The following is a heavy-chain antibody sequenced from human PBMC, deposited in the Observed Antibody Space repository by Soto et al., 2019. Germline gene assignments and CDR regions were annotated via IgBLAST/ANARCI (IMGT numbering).Heavy chain of an antibody. CDR2: ISDIETA. V-gene: IGHV4-31*03. CDR3: ARENFGVVIHDAFDL. D-gene: IGHD3-3*01. Sequence: QVQLQESGPGLVKTSQTLSLTCTVSGGSVSSGGYYWNWIRQHPGKGLEWLGYISDIETAYYNPSLKSRLTISMDTSKNQFSLKVTSVTPADTAVYYCARENFGVVIHDAFDLWGQGTMVTVSS. CDR1: GGSVSSGGYY. J-gene: IGHJ3*01.